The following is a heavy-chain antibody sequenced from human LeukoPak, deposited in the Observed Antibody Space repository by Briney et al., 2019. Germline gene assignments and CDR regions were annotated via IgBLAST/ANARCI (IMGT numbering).Heavy chain of an antibody. J-gene: IGHJ3*01. V-gene: IGHV3-23*01. Sequence: GGSLRLSWAAAGFTFRSYVMNWVRQAPGMGLEWVATIGGSGDTTYYADSVKGRFTVSRDNSKNTLSLQMNSLRAEDTATYYCAKYLLTSIAARSFDVWGQGTTVIVSS. CDR2: IGGSGDTT. D-gene: IGHD2-15*01. CDR1: GFTFRSYV. CDR3: AKYLLTSIAARSFDV.